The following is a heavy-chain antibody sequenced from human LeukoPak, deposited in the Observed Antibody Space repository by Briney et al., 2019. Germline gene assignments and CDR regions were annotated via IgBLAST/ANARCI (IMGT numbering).Heavy chain of an antibody. CDR1: GGTFISYA. Sequence: SVKVSCKASGGTFISYAISWVRQAPGQGLEWMGGIIPIFGTANYAQKFQGRVTITADESTSTAYMELSSLRSEDTAVYYCASLAVTTHSHYYYYGMDVWGQGTTVTVSS. CDR3: ASLAVTTHSHYYYYGMDV. CDR2: IIPIFGTA. D-gene: IGHD4-17*01. J-gene: IGHJ6*02. V-gene: IGHV1-69*13.